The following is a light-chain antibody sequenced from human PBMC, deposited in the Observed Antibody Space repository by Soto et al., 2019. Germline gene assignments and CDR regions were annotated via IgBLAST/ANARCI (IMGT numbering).Light chain of an antibody. J-gene: IGLJ2*01. V-gene: IGLV2-14*01. Sequence: QSALTQPASVSVSPGQSITISCTGTSSDVGGYNYVSWYQQHPDKAPKLMIYEVSNRPSGVSYRFSGSKSGNTASLTISGLQAEDEADYYCSSYTSNTALVFGGGTKLTVL. CDR3: SSYTSNTALV. CDR2: EVS. CDR1: SSDVGGYNY.